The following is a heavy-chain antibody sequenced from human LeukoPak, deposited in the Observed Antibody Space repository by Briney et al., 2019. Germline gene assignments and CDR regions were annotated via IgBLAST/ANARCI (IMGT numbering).Heavy chain of an antibody. Sequence: ASVKVSCKASGYTFTSYDINWVRQATGQGLEWMGWMNPNSGNTGYAQKFQGRVTITRNTSISTAYMELSSLRSEDTAVYYCARDSRPIQIWSFDYWGQGTLVTVSS. V-gene: IGHV1-8*03. CDR3: ARDSRPIQIWSFDY. CDR2: MNPNSGNT. CDR1: GYTFTSYD. J-gene: IGHJ4*02. D-gene: IGHD5-18*01.